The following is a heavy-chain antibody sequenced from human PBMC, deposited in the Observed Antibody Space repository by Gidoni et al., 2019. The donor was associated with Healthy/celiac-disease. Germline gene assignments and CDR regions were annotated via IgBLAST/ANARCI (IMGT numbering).Heavy chain of an antibody. Sequence: EVQLVESGGGLVQPGGSLRLSCAASGFTVSSNYMSWVRQAPGKVLEWVSVIYSGGSTYYADSVKGRFTISRDNSKNTLYLQMNSLRAEDTAVYYCARDKWFGELSPYYYYGMDVWGQGTTVTVSS. J-gene: IGHJ6*02. CDR3: ARDKWFGELSPYYYYGMDV. D-gene: IGHD3-10*01. CDR1: GFTVSSNY. CDR2: IYSGGST. V-gene: IGHV3-66*02.